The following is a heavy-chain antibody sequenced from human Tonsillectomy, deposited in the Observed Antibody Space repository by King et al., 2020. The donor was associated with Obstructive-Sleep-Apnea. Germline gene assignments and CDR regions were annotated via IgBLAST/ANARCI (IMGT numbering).Heavy chain of an antibody. D-gene: IGHD3-9*01. J-gene: IGHJ6*02. CDR2: IYYSGST. CDR1: GGSISSGGAY. CDR3: ARSTNYDILTGYSTVYYGMDV. V-gene: IGHV4-31*03. Sequence: QLQESGPGLVKPSQTLSLTCTVSGGSISSGGAYLSCICQHPGKGLEWNGYIYYSGSTYYNPSLKSRVTLAVDTSKNKFSLKLSSVTAADTAVYYCARSTNYDILTGYSTVYYGMDVWGQGTTVTVSS.